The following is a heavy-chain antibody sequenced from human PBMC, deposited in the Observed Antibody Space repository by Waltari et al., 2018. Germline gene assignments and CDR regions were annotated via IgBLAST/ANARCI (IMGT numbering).Heavy chain of an antibody. CDR1: GFTFSGST. J-gene: IGHJ4*02. CDR3: TGGAVTGTDF. D-gene: IGHD6-13*01. Sequence: EVQVVESGGGVVQPGGSVKLSCATAGFTFSGSTIHWVSQTSGKGLEWIGRIRSKPNNYATRYTASVEGRFTISRDDSENTASLQMSSLMTEDTAVYYCTGGAVTGTDFWGQGTLVTVSS. CDR2: IRSKPNNYAT. V-gene: IGHV3-73*01.